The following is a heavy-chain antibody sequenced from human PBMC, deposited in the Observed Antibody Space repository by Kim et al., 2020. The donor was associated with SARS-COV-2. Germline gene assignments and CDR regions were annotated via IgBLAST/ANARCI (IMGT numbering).Heavy chain of an antibody. V-gene: IGHV3-21*01. J-gene: IGHJ4*02. D-gene: IGHD5-12*01. Sequence: GGSLRLSCAASGFTFSSYTMNWVRQAPGKGLEWVSAISSSGGYIYYADSVKGRFTISRDKAKNSLYLQMNSLRAEDTAVYYCARVRYSGYEESDYWGQGTLVTVSS. CDR3: ARVRYSGYEESDY. CDR1: GFTFSSYT. CDR2: ISSSGGYI.